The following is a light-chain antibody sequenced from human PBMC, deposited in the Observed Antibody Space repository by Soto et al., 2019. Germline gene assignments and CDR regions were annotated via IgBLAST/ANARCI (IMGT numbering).Light chain of an antibody. CDR3: QQYNSYPWT. V-gene: IGKV1-16*01. CDR1: QSINNY. CDR2: AAS. Sequence: DIQMTQSPSSLSASVGDRVTITCRASQSINNYLNWYQHKSGKAPKVLIYAASSLQSGVPSRFSGSQSGTDFTLTISGLQPDDFATYYCQQYNSYPWTFGQGTKVDIK. J-gene: IGKJ1*01.